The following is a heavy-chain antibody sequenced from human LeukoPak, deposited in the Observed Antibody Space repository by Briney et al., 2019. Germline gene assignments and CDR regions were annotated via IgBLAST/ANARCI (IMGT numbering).Heavy chain of an antibody. V-gene: IGHV3-23*01. D-gene: IGHD5-12*01. CDR2: ISGSGGST. CDR3: ASSGYGGDAFDI. J-gene: IGHJ3*02. CDR1: GFTFSSYA. Sequence: GGSLRLSCAASGFTFSSYAMSWVRQAPGKGLEWVSAISGSGGSTYYADSVKGRFTISRDNSKNTLYVQMNSLRAEDTAVYYCASSGYGGDAFDIWGQGTMVTVSS.